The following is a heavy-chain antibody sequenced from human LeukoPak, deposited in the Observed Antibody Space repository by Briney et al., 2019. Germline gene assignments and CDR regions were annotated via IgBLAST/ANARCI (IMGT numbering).Heavy chain of an antibody. Sequence: ASVKVSCKASGYTFTSYDINWVRQATGQGLEWMGWINPNSGGTNYAQKFQGRVTMTRDTSISTAYMELSRLRSDDTAVYYCARDRYDYGGNSGGYYYYYMDVWGKGTTVTVSS. CDR2: INPNSGGT. CDR3: ARDRYDYGGNSGGYYYYYMDV. V-gene: IGHV1-2*02. CDR1: GYTFTSYD. D-gene: IGHD4-23*01. J-gene: IGHJ6*03.